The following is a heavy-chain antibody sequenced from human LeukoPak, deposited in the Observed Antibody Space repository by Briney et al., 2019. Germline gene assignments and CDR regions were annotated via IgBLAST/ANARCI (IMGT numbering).Heavy chain of an antibody. J-gene: IGHJ4*02. CDR1: GFTFSIYS. V-gene: IGHV3-21*01. CDR3: ARDGYSQRDY. Sequence: GGSLRLSCAASGFTFSIYSVIWVRQAPGKGLEWVSSISSTITYIHYAESVKGRFTISRDNAKDSLYLQMNSLRAEDTAIYYCARDGYSQRDYWGQGTLVTVSS. D-gene: IGHD5-24*01. CDR2: ISSTITYI.